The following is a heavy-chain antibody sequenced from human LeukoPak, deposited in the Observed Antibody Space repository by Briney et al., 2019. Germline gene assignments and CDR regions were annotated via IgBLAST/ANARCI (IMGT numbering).Heavy chain of an antibody. CDR3: ARSNSGSYYYYYYMDV. CDR2: IYYSGST. D-gene: IGHD1-26*01. Sequence: SETLSLTCTVSGGSISSSSYYWGWIRQPPGKGLEWIGSIYYSGSTYYNPSLKSRVTISVDTSKNQFSLKLSSVTAADTAVCYCARSNSGSYYYYYYMDVWGKGTTVTVSS. J-gene: IGHJ6*03. V-gene: IGHV4-39*01. CDR1: GGSISSSSYY.